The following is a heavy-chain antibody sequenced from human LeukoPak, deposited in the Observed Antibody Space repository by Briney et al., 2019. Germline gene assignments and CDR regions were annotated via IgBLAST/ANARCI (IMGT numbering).Heavy chain of an antibody. CDR2: INTNTGNP. CDR1: GYTFTSYA. CDR3: ARGGIQLWLRNNWFDP. Sequence: GASVKVSCKASGYTFTSYAMNWVRQAPGQGLEWMGWINTNTGNPTYAQGFTGRFVFSLDTSVSTAYLQISSLKAEDTAVYYCARGGIQLWLRNNWFDPWGQGTLVTVSS. J-gene: IGHJ5*02. V-gene: IGHV7-4-1*02. D-gene: IGHD5-18*01.